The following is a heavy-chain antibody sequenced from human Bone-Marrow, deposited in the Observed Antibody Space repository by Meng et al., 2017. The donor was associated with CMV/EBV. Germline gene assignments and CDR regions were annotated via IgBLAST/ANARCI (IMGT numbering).Heavy chain of an antibody. CDR3: ARVRGDYNYRPFQY. J-gene: IGHJ1*01. CDR2: INPNSGGT. V-gene: IGHV1-2*02. CDR1: GYTFTGYY. Sequence: ASVKVSCKASGYTFTGYYMHWVRQAPGQGLEWMGWINPNSGGTNYAQKFQGRVTVTRDTSISTAYMELSRLRSDDTAVYYCARVRGDYNYRPFQYWGHGTLDTVSS. D-gene: IGHD5-24*01.